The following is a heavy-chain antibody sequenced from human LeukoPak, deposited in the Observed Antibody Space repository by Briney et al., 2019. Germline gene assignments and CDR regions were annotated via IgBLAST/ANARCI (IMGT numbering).Heavy chain of an antibody. Sequence: GASVKVSCKASGYTFTGYYMHWVRQAPGQGLEWMGRINPNSGGTNYAQKFQGRVTMTRDTPISTAYMELSRLRSDDTAVYYCARDRGYSSGWYDDYWGQGTLVTVSS. J-gene: IGHJ4*02. CDR2: INPNSGGT. D-gene: IGHD6-19*01. V-gene: IGHV1-2*06. CDR1: GYTFTGYY. CDR3: ARDRGYSSGWYDDY.